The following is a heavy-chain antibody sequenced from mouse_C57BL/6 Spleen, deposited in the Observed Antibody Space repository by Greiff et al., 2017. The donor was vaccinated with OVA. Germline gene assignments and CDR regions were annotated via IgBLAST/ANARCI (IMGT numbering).Heavy chain of an antibody. Sequence: EVKLVESGPELVKPGASVKISCKASGYSFTDYNMNWVKQSNGKSLEWIGVINPNYGTTSYNQKFKGKATLTVDQSSSTAYMQLNSLTSEDSAVYYCARKVTGTEDFDYWGQGTTLTVSS. CDR3: ARKVTGTEDFDY. CDR1: GYSFTDYN. V-gene: IGHV1-39*01. CDR2: INPNYGTT. D-gene: IGHD4-1*01. J-gene: IGHJ2*01.